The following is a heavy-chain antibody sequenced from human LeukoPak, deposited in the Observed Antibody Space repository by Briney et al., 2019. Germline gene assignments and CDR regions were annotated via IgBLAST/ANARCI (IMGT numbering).Heavy chain of an antibody. V-gene: IGHV4-30-4*01. CDR2: IYYSGST. J-gene: IGHJ4*02. Sequence: PSETLSLTCTVSGGSISSGDYYWSWIRQPPGKGLEWIGYIYYSGSTYYNPSLKSRVTISVDTSKNQFSLKLSSVTATDTAVYYCARGYCTNGVCSPFDYWGQGTLVTVSS. D-gene: IGHD2-8*01. CDR3: ARGYCTNGVCSPFDY. CDR1: GGSISSGDYY.